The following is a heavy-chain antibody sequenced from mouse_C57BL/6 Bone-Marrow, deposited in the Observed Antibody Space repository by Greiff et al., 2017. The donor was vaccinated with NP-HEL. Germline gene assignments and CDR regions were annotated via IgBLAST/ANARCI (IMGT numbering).Heavy chain of an antibody. CDR1: GFTFSSYA. Sequence: EVQLVESGGGLVKPGGSLKLSCAASGFTFSSYAMSWVRQTPEKRLEWVATISDGGSYTYYPDNVKGRFTISRDNAKNNLYLQMSHLKSEDTAMYYCARGGWDPDYWGQGTTLTVSA. J-gene: IGHJ2*01. V-gene: IGHV5-4*01. CDR3: ARGGWDPDY. D-gene: IGHD4-1*01. CDR2: ISDGGSYT.